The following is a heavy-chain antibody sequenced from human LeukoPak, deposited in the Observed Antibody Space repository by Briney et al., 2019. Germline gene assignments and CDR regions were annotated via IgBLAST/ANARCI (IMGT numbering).Heavy chain of an antibody. J-gene: IGHJ4*02. CDR1: GFTFSSYS. CDR2: ISSSRSYI. CDR3: AGGGRDGYNIRY. D-gene: IGHD5-24*01. V-gene: IGHV3-21*01. Sequence: GGSLRLSCAASGFTFSSYSMNWVRQAPGKGLEWGSSISSSRSYIYYADSVKGRFTISRDNAKNSLYLQMNSLSAEDTAVYYCAGGGRDGYNIRYWGQGTLVTVSS.